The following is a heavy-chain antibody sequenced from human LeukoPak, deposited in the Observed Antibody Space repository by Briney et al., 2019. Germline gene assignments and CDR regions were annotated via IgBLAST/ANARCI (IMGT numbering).Heavy chain of an antibody. CDR1: GFTFSSYA. D-gene: IGHD2-2*01. J-gene: IGHJ4*02. CDR3: ARVGVAAAMLFDY. CDR2: ISYDGSNK. V-gene: IGHV3-30-3*01. Sequence: GGSLRLSCAASGFTFSSYAMHWVRQAPGKGLEWVAVISYDGSNKYYADSVKGRFTISRDNSKNTLYLQMNSLRAEDTAVYYCARVGVAAAMLFDYWGQGTLVTVSS.